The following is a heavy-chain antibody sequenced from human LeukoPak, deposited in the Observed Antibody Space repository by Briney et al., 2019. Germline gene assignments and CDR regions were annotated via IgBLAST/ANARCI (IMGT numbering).Heavy chain of an antibody. V-gene: IGHV3-20*04. J-gene: IGHJ4*02. CDR2: INWNGGST. D-gene: IGHD3-22*01. Sequence: GGSLRLSCAASGFTFSSYEMNWVRQAPGKGLEWVSGINWNGGSTGYADSVKGRFTISRDNAKNSLYLQMNSLRAEDTALYYCARGTYYYDSSGYYYDYWGQGTLVTVSS. CDR3: ARGTYYYDSSGYYYDY. CDR1: GFTFSSYE.